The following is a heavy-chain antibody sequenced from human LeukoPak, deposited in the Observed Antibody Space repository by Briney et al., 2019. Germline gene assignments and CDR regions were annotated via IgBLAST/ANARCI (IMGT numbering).Heavy chain of an antibody. D-gene: IGHD3-3*01. V-gene: IGHV3-30*02. CDR2: IRSDGSNK. CDR3: ARVFLERLTSGYFDN. CDR1: RFIFSTYG. Sequence: PGGSLRLSCAASRFIFSTYGMHWVRQLPDKGLEWVAFIRSDGSNKFYANSVKGRFTVSRDNSKNTLYLQMNNLRDDDTAVYYCARVFLERLTSGYFDNWGQGTLVTVSP. J-gene: IGHJ4*02.